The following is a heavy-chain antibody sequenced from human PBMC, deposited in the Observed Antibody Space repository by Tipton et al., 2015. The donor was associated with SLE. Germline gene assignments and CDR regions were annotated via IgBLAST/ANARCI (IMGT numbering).Heavy chain of an antibody. CDR2: IYMYSSVSS. Sequence: LRLSCTVSGGSISGYYWSWIRQPPGKGLDRIGYIYMYSSVSSNYNPSLKSRVTISLDTSKNQFSLILNSVTAADTAVYYCARQYDILTPLQHWGQGTLVTVSS. CDR3: ARQYDILTPLQH. D-gene: IGHD3-9*01. CDR1: GGSISGYY. J-gene: IGHJ1*01. V-gene: IGHV4-59*01.